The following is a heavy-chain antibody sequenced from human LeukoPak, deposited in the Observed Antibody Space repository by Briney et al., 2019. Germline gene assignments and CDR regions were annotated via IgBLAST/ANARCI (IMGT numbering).Heavy chain of an antibody. CDR2: INPNSGDT. V-gene: IGHV1-2*02. Sequence: ASVQVSYKASGYTFTGYYMHWVGQAPGHGREGMVWINPNSGDTNYAQQFQGRVTTTRDTSISTAYMELSRLRSEATAVYYCASAIGATNYAFDLWGQRRMVPVSS. J-gene: IGHJ3*01. CDR1: GYTFTGYY. CDR3: ASAIGATNYAFDL. D-gene: IGHD2-8*01.